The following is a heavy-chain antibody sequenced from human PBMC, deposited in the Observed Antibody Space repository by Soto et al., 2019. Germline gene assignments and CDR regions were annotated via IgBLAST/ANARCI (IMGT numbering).Heavy chain of an antibody. Sequence: QVQLVQSGAEVKKPGASVKVSCKASGYTFNSYGISWVRQAPGQGLEWMGWISVYSGDTSYAQKYQGRVTMTRDTSTSAAHMELRSLRSDDTAVYYCARGVYYFGSGKNYNDYWGQGTLVAVSS. V-gene: IGHV1-18*01. CDR1: GYTFNSYG. J-gene: IGHJ4*02. CDR3: ARGVYYFGSGKNYNDY. CDR2: ISVYSGDT. D-gene: IGHD3-10*01.